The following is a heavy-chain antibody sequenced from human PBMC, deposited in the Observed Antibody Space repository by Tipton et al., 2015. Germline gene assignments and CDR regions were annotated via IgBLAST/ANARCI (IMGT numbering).Heavy chain of an antibody. CDR1: GASLSNYY. CDR3: ARGDDSTSMATGFDY. J-gene: IGHJ4*02. D-gene: IGHD5-18*01. V-gene: IGHV4-59*01. CDR2: IYSSGST. Sequence: LSLTCTVSGASLSNYYWNWIRQPPGKGLEWIGYIYSSGSTNYAPSLESRVTMSIDTSKNQFSLTLTSVNTADTAIYYCARGDDSTSMATGFDYWGQGALVTVSS.